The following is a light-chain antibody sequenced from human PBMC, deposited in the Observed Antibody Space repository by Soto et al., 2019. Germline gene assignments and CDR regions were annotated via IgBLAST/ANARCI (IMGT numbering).Light chain of an antibody. J-gene: IGLJ3*02. CDR1: SSDIGTYNY. V-gene: IGLV2-14*01. CDR3: CSYTTSITQV. CDR2: EVS. Sequence: QSVLTQPASVSGSPGQSITISCTGTSSDIGTYNYVSWYQQHPGKVPKLMIYEVSNRPSGVSNRFSGSKSGNTASLAISGVEDEDESDYYCCSYTTSITQVFGGGTKVTVL.